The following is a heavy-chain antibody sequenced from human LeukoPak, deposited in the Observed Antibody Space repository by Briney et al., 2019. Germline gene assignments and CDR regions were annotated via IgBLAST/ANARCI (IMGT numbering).Heavy chain of an antibody. V-gene: IGHV3-21*01. D-gene: IGHD3-22*01. CDR2: ISSSSSYI. CDR3: AREVFDSSGYYSYGGTGAY. CDR1: GFTFSSYW. Sequence: PGGSLRLSCAASGFTFSSYWMHWVRQAPGKGLEWVSSISSSSSYIYYADSVKGRFTISRDNAKNSLYLQMNSLRAEDTAVYYCAREVFDSSGYYSYGGTGAYWGQGTLVTVSS. J-gene: IGHJ4*02.